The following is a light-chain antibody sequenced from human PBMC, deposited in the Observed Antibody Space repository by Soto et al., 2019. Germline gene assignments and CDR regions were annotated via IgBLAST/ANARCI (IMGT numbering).Light chain of an antibody. Sequence: EIVLTQSPGTLSLSPGERATLSCRASQSVRSYLAWYQQKPGQAPRLLIYNASNRATGIPARFSGSESGTEFTLPISSREPEDFAVYYCQQRSNWPLTFGRGTKVEI. CDR3: QQRSNWPLT. CDR1: QSVRSY. CDR2: NAS. V-gene: IGKV3-11*01. J-gene: IGKJ4*01.